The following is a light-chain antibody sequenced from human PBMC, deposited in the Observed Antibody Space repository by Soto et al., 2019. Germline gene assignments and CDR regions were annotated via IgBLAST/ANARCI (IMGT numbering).Light chain of an antibody. Sequence: QSVLTQPAYVPGSPGQSITITCTGTSSDVGGYNYVSWYQQHPGKAPKLMIYDVSSRPSGVSNRFSGSKSGNTASLTISGLQAEDEADYYCSSYTSSTTEVFGTGTKVTVL. CDR1: SSDVGGYNY. V-gene: IGLV2-14*01. CDR3: SSYTSSTTEV. J-gene: IGLJ1*01. CDR2: DVS.